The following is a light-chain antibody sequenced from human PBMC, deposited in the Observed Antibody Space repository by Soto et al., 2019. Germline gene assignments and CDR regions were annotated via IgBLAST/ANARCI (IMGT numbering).Light chain of an antibody. Sequence: DIQMTQSPSSLSASVGDRVTLTCRASQGITDRLTLFQQKPGKAPKSLIYDASTLQYGVPSRFSGGGSGTDFTLTISSLQPEDSATYYCQQYGNYPYTFGLGTKLEIK. V-gene: IGKV1-16*01. CDR1: QGITDR. J-gene: IGKJ2*01. CDR2: DAS. CDR3: QQYGNYPYT.